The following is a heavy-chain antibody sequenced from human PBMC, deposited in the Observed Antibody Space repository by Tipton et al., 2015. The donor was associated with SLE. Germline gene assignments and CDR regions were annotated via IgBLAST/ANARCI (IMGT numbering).Heavy chain of an antibody. V-gene: IGHV3-53*01. CDR2: IYSGGST. Sequence: QLVQSGGGLIQPGGSLRLSCAASGFTVSSNYMSWVRQAPGEGLEWVSVIYSGGSTYYADSVKGRFTISRDNSKNSLYLQMNSLRAEDTALYYCAKGPRWELLYYFDYWGQGTLVTVSS. CDR3: AKGPRWELLYYFDY. CDR1: GFTVSSNY. J-gene: IGHJ4*02. D-gene: IGHD1-26*01.